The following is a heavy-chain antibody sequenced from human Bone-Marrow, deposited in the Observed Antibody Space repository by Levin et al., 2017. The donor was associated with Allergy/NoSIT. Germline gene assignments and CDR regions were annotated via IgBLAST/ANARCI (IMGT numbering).Heavy chain of an antibody. Sequence: SCTVSGSSISGYYWSWVRQPPGKGLEWIGYIYNIGSTNYNPSLKSRVTISIDTSKNQFSLKLTSVTAADTAVYYCARVGELWVVENWGQGTLVTVSS. CDR1: GSSISGYY. CDR2: IYNIGST. V-gene: IGHV4-59*01. J-gene: IGHJ4*02. CDR3: ARVGELWVVEN. D-gene: IGHD1-7*01.